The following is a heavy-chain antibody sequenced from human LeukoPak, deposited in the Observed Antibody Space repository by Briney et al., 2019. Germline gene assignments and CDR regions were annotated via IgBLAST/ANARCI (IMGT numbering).Heavy chain of an antibody. CDR2: ISSSSSYI. V-gene: IGHV3-21*01. CDR1: GFTFSSYS. D-gene: IGHD1-26*01. CDR3: AREKLGAVTLSVFDY. Sequence: PGGSLRLSCAASGFTFSSYSMNWVRQAPGKGLEWVSSISSSSSYIYYADSVKGRFTISRDNAKNSLYLQMNSLRAEDTAVYYCAREKLGAVTLSVFDYWGQGTLVTVSS. J-gene: IGHJ4*02.